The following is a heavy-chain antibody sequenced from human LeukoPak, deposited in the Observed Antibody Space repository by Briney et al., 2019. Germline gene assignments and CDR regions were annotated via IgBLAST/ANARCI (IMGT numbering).Heavy chain of an antibody. CDR3: AKEGGKYCSSTSCYWDY. CDR1: GFTFDDYA. V-gene: IGHV3-9*01. CDR2: ISWNSGSI. Sequence: PGRSLRLSCAASGFTFDDYAMHWVRQAPGKGLEWVSGISWNSGSIGYADSVKGRFTISRDNAKNSLYLQMNSPRAEDTALYYCAKEGGKYCSSTSCYWDYWGQGTLVTVSS. J-gene: IGHJ4*02. D-gene: IGHD2-2*01.